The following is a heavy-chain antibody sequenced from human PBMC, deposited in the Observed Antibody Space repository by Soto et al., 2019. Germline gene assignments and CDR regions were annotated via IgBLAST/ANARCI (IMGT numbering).Heavy chain of an antibody. Sequence: GGSLRLSCIASGFTFRNYAMAWVRQAPGEDLEWVSAIGTSGTPTLYADSVKSRFSISRDDSRNTVSLQMDSLGVEDTATYYCTRILWSSRRDALDIWGQGTTVTVSS. CDR3: TRILWSSRRDALDI. J-gene: IGHJ6*02. CDR2: IGTSGTPT. CDR1: GFTFRNYA. V-gene: IGHV3-23*01. D-gene: IGHD2-21*01.